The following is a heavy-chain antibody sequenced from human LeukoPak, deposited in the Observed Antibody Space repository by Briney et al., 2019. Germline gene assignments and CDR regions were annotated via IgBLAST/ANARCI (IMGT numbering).Heavy chain of an antibody. CDR3: ARETPEYD. D-gene: IGHD1-14*01. Sequence: GGSLRLSCAASGFTFSSYSMNWVRQAPGKGLEWVSYISSSSTIYYADSVKGRFTISRDNAKNSLYLQMNSLRDEDTAVYYCARETPEYDWGQGTLVTASS. V-gene: IGHV3-48*02. CDR1: GFTFSSYS. J-gene: IGHJ4*02. CDR2: ISSSSTI.